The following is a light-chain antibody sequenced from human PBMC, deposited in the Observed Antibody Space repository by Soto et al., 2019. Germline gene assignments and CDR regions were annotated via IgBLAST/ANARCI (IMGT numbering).Light chain of an antibody. CDR1: SSDVGGYNY. Sequence: QSALTQPASGSGSPGQSITISCTGTSSDVGGYNYVSWYQQHPGKAPKLMIYDVSNRPSGVSNRFSGSKSGNTASLTISGLQAEDEADYYCSSYTSSSTSVFGTGTKVTVL. CDR2: DVS. V-gene: IGLV2-14*01. CDR3: SSYTSSSTSV. J-gene: IGLJ1*01.